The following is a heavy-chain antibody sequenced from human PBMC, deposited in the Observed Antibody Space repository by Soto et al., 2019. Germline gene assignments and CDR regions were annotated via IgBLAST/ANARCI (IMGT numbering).Heavy chain of an antibody. J-gene: IGHJ4*02. CDR3: AGRRDGSGSLDY. CDR2: IYHSGST. D-gene: IGHD3-10*01. V-gene: IGHV4-4*02. CDR1: GGSISSNNW. Sequence: QVQLQESGPGLVKPSGTLSLTCAVSGGSISSNNWWIWVRQPPGKGLEWIGEIYHSGSTGYNPSFKSRATISVDKSKNQFSLKLSSVTAADTAVYYCAGRRDGSGSLDYWGQGTLLTVSS.